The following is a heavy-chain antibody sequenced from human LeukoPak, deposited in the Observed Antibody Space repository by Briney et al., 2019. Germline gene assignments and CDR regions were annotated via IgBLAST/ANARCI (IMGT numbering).Heavy chain of an antibody. V-gene: IGHV3-23*01. CDR3: AKRLWGDSGIYFDY. Sequence: GGSLRLSCAASGFTFSSSAMNWVRQAPGEGLEWVSGISTSGGMTYYADSVKGRFTISRDNSKNTLYLQMNSLRAEDTAVYYCAKRLWGDSGIYFDYWGQGTLVTVSS. J-gene: IGHJ4*02. D-gene: IGHD1-26*01. CDR1: GFTFSSSA. CDR2: ISTSGGMT.